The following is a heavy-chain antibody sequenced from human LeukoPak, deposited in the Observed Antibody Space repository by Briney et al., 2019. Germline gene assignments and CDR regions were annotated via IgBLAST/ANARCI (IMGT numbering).Heavy chain of an antibody. CDR2: TYYRSKWHN. V-gene: IGHV6-1*01. D-gene: IGHD3-10*01. Sequence: SQTLSLTCAISGDSASSNSGAWNWIRQSPSRGLEWLGRTYYRSKWHNDYAISVKSRIIINSDTSKNQFSLQLNSVTPEDTAVYYCTRDVGPYYGMDVWGQGTTVTVSS. CDR3: TRDVGPYYGMDV. CDR1: GDSASSNSGA. J-gene: IGHJ6*02.